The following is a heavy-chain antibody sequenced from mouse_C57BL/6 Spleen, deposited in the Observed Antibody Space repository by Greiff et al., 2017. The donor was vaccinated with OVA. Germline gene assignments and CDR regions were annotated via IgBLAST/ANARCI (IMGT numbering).Heavy chain of an antibody. V-gene: IGHV1-64*01. J-gene: IGHJ2*01. CDR3: AKGITTVVATHFDY. CDR2: IHPNSGST. D-gene: IGHD1-1*01. Sequence: VQLQQPGAELVKPGASVKLSCKASGYTFTSYWMHWVKQRPGQGLEWIGMIHPNSGSTNYNEKFKSKATLTVDKSSSTAYMQLSSLTSEDSAVYYCAKGITTVVATHFDYWGQGTTLTVSS. CDR1: GYTFTSYW.